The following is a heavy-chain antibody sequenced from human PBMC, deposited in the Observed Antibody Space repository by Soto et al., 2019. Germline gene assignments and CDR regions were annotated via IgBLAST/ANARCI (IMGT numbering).Heavy chain of an antibody. CDR3: ASHRGNTYGPYDY. J-gene: IGHJ4*02. V-gene: IGHV4-4*02. CDR2: ISHSGNT. CDR1: GGSISSGNW. Sequence: KTSETLSLTCAVSGGSISSGNWWSWVRQSPRKGLEWIGEISHSGNTNHNPSLKSRVTISIDKSKNQFSLKLTSVTAADTAVYYCASHRGNTYGPYDYWGQGTLVTVSS. D-gene: IGHD5-18*01.